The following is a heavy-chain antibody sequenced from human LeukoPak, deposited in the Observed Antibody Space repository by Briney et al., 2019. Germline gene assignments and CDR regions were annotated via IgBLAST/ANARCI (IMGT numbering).Heavy chain of an antibody. Sequence: ASVKVSCKASGGTFSSYAISWVRQAPGQGLEWMGRIIPILGIANYAQKFQGRVTMTADKSTSTAYMELRSLRSDDTAVYYCVSSYGDDAFDIWGQGKMVTVSS. CDR1: GGTFSSYA. CDR2: IIPILGIA. CDR3: VSSYGDDAFDI. V-gene: IGHV1-69*04. J-gene: IGHJ3*02. D-gene: IGHD4-17*01.